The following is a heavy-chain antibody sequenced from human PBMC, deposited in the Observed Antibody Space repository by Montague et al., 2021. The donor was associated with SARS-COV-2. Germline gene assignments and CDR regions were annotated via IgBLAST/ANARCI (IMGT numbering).Heavy chain of an antibody. V-gene: IGHV4-31*03. CDR3: ARATRSIVVLNWFDP. CDR1: GGSISSGGYY. CDR2: IYYSGST. D-gene: IGHD3-22*01. Sequence: TLSLTCTVSGGSISSGGYYWSWIRQHPGKGLEWIGYIYYSGSTYYNPSLKSRVTISVDTSKNQFSLKLSSVTAATTAVSYGARATRSIVVLNWFDPWGQGTLVTVSA. J-gene: IGHJ5*02.